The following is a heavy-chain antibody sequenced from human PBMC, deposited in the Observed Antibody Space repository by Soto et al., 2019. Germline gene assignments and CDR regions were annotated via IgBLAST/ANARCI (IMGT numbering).Heavy chain of an antibody. V-gene: IGHV1-69*01. J-gene: IGHJ4*02. CDR3: AREGASGSHIGY. D-gene: IGHD3-22*01. CDR1: GGTFSSYA. Sequence: QVQLVQSGAEVKKPGSSVKVSCKASGGTFSSYAISWVRQAPGQGLEWMGGILPIFGTANYAQQFQGRVTITADESTSTAYMELSSLRSEDTAVYYCAREGASGSHIGYWGQGTLVTVSS. CDR2: ILPIFGTA.